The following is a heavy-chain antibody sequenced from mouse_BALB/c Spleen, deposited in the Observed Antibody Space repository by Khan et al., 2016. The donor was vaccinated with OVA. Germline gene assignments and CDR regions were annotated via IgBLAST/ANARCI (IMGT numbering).Heavy chain of an antibody. Sequence: EVQLQESGPGLVKPSQSLSLTCTVTGYSITSDYAWDWIRQFPGNKLEWMGHISYGGSTSYNPSLKSRTSITRDTSKNQFFLQLNSVTTEDTATYDCARKNYYGYAMDYWGQGTSVTVSS. J-gene: IGHJ4*01. D-gene: IGHD1-1*01. CDR3: ARKNYYGYAMDY. CDR1: GYSITSDYA. V-gene: IGHV3-2*02. CDR2: ISYGGST.